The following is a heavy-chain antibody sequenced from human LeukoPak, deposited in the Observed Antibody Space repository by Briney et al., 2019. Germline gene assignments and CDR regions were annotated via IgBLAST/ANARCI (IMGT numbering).Heavy chain of an antibody. V-gene: IGHV1-2*02. J-gene: IGHJ5*02. Sequence: ASVKVSCKASGYTFTGYYMHWVRQAPGQGLEWMGWINPNSGGKNYAQKFQGRVTMTRDTSISTAYMELSRLRSDDPAVYYCARERQLITAVAADWFDPWGQGTLVTVSS. CDR1: GYTFTGYY. D-gene: IGHD6-19*01. CDR3: ARERQLITAVAADWFDP. CDR2: INPNSGGK.